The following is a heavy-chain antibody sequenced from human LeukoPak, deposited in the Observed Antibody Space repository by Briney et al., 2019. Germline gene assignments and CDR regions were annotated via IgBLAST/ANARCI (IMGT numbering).Heavy chain of an antibody. J-gene: IGHJ4*02. CDR1: GFIFINAW. CDR3: ITPLPYSAQ. CDR2: IKSKTDGGAT. D-gene: IGHD2-21*01. V-gene: IGHV3-15*07. Sequence: GGSLRLSCAASGFIFINAWMNWVRQAPGKGLEWVGHIKSKTDGGATDYAAPVKDRFSISRDDSKSMMYLQMNSLKTEDTAVYYCITPLPYSAQGGQGTLVTVSS.